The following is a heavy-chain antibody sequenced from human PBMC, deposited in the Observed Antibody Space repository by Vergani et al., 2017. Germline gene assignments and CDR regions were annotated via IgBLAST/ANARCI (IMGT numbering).Heavy chain of an antibody. CDR3: ARSGRPRMVAARPFYWYFDL. V-gene: IGHV4-34*01. CDR2: INHSGST. Sequence: QVPLQQWGAGRLKPSETLSLTCAVYGGSFSGYYWSWIRQPPGKGLEWIGEINHSGSTNYNPSLKSRVTISVDTSKNQFSLKLRSVTAADTAVYYCARSGRPRMVAARPFYWYFDLWGRGTLVTVSS. CDR1: GGSFSGYY. J-gene: IGHJ2*01. D-gene: IGHD6-6*01.